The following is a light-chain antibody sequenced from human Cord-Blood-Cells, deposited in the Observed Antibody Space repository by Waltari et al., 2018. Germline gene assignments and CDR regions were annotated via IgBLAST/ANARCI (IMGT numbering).Light chain of an antibody. V-gene: IGKV3-20*01. CDR2: GAC. CDR3: QQYGSSPPWT. J-gene: IGKJ1*01. Sequence: EIVLTQSPGTLSLSPGERATLSCRASQSVSSSNLTWYQQQPGQAPRLLIDGACSRATCIPDRFSGSWSGTDFTLTISRREPEDLALYYCQQYGSSPPWTFGQGTTVEI. CDR1: QSVSSSN.